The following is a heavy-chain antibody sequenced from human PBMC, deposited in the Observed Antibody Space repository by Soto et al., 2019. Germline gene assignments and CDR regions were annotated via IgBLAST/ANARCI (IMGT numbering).Heavy chain of an antibody. CDR1: GFTFSNAW. D-gene: IGHD6-19*01. CDR3: TTDIAVAGLDY. J-gene: IGHJ4*02. V-gene: IGHV3-15*07. CDR2: IKSKTDGGTT. Sequence: TGGSLRLSCAASGFTFSNAWMNWVRQAPGRGLEWVGRIKSKTDGGTTDYAAPVKGRFTISRDDSKNTLYLQMNSLKTEDTAVYYCTTDIAVAGLDYWGQGTLVTVSS.